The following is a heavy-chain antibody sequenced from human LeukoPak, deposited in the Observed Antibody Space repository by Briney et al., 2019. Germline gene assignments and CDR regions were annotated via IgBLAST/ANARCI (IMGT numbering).Heavy chain of an antibody. CDR3: ALGYLYHGAFDI. D-gene: IGHD5-18*01. V-gene: IGHV4-30-4*01. CDR2: IYKTGSA. J-gene: IGHJ3*02. CDR1: GDSISRGSYY. Sequence: SETLSLTCIVSGDSISRGSYYWSWIRQPSGKGLEWIGYIYKTGSAYYNPSLKSQVIISIDTSKNQVSLTLNSATAADTAVYYCALGYLYHGAFDIWGQGTMVTVSP.